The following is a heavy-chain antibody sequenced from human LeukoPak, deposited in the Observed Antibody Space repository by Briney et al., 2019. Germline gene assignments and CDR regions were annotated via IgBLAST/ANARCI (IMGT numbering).Heavy chain of an antibody. D-gene: IGHD3-22*01. V-gene: IGHV1-18*01. CDR1: GYTFTSYG. CDR3: ARVHYSDKGVDAFDI. J-gene: IGHJ3*02. Sequence: ASVKVSCKASGYTFTSYGISLVRQAPGQGLEWMGWISAYNGDTNYAQKLQGRVTMTTDTSTSTAYMELRSLRSDDTAVYYCARVHYSDKGVDAFDIWGQGTMVTVSS. CDR2: ISAYNGDT.